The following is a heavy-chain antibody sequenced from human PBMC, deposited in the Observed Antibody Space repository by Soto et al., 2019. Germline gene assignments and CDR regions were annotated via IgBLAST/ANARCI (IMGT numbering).Heavy chain of an antibody. V-gene: IGHV3-23*01. CDR1: GFICISYD. D-gene: IGHD2-8*02. CDR2: ILVGGST. J-gene: IGHJ3*02. CDR3: AKATATGGGAFEI. Sequence: PWGSLRLSCAVSGFICISYDMIWCRQAPGKGLEWVSTILVGGSTHYEDSVKGRFAISRDTSKNTVYLQMNSLTAGDTAVYYCAKATATGGGAFEICGQGTMVTVSS.